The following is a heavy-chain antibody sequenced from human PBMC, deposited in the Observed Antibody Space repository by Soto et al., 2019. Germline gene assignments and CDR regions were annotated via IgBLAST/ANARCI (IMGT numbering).Heavy chain of an antibody. CDR1: GDSISTNNVA. J-gene: IGHJ4*02. V-gene: IGHV6-1*01. CDR3: ARGKYSAFDY. Sequence: QVQLQQSGPGLVKPSQTLSLTCAISGDSISTNNVAWNWIRQSPSGGLEWLGRTGYTSKWYNDYAVSVRSRITINPHTSKNQFSLQLNSVTLDDTAVYYCARGKYSAFDYWGQGTLVTVSS. D-gene: IGHD5-18*01. CDR2: TGYTSKWYN.